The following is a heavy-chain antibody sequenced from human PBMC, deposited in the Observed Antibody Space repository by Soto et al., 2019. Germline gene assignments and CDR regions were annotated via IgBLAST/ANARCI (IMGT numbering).Heavy chain of an antibody. J-gene: IGHJ4*02. CDR2: IYYSGST. V-gene: IGHV4-59*01. D-gene: IGHD3-3*02. CDR3: ARGVGSASID. Sequence: SETLSLTCTVSGGSISSYYWSWIRQPPGKGLEWIGYIYYSGSTNYNPSLKSRVTISVDTSKNQFPLKLSSVTAADTAVYYCARGVGSASIDWGQGTLVTVSS. CDR1: GGSISSYY.